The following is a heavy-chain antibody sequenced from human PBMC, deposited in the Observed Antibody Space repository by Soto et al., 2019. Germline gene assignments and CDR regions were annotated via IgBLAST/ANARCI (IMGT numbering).Heavy chain of an antibody. CDR2: IIPIFGTA. Sequence: QVQLVQSGAEVKKPGSSVKVSCKASGGTFSSYAISWVRQAPGQGLEWMGGIIPIFGTANYAQKFQGRVTITADESTSTAYMELSSLRSEDTAVYYCARDPGAAAGTPGGDPYYYGMDVWGQGTTVTVSS. CDR3: ARDPGAAAGTPGGDPYYYGMDV. J-gene: IGHJ6*02. V-gene: IGHV1-69*01. D-gene: IGHD6-13*01. CDR1: GGTFSSYA.